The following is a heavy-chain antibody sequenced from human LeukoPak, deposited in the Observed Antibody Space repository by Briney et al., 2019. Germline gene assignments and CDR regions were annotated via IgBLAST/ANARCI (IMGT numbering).Heavy chain of an antibody. CDR3: AKDRDYYDSSGYHTDAFDI. D-gene: IGHD3-22*01. V-gene: IGHV3-33*06. CDR2: IWYDGSNK. CDR1: GFTFSSYG. Sequence: GGSLRLSCAPSGFTFSSYGMHWVRQAPGKGLEWVAVIWYDGSNKYYADSVKGRFTISRDNSKNTLYLQMNSLRAGDTAVYHCAKDRDYYDSSGYHTDAFDIWGQGTMVTVSS. J-gene: IGHJ3*02.